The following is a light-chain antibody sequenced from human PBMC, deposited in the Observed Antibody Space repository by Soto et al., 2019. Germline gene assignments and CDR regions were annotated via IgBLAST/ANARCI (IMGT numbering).Light chain of an antibody. Sequence: QAVVTQEPSLTVSPGGTVTLTCGSSTGAVTSGHYPYWFQQKPGQAPRTLIYDTSNKPSWTPARFSGSLLGGKAALTLSGAQPEDEAEYYCLLSYSGASNYVFGTGTKVTVL. V-gene: IGLV7-46*01. CDR3: LLSYSGASNYV. CDR1: TGAVTSGHY. CDR2: DTS. J-gene: IGLJ1*01.